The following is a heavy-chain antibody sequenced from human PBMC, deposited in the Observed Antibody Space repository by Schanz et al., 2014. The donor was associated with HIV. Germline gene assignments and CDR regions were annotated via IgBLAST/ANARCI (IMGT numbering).Heavy chain of an antibody. CDR2: ISWNSGSI. D-gene: IGHD3-9*01. CDR1: GFTFDDYA. J-gene: IGHJ4*02. CDR3: AKETEQLRYLGYFDY. Sequence: QLVESGGGLVQPGGSLTLSCAASGFTFDDYAMHWVRQAPGKGLEWVSGISWNSGSIGYADSVKGRFTISRDNAKNSLYLQMNSLRAEDTALYYCAKETEQLRYLGYFDYWGQGTLVTVSS. V-gene: IGHV3-9*01.